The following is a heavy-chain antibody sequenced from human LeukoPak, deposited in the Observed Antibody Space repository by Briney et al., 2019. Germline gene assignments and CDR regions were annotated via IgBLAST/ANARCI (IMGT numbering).Heavy chain of an antibody. V-gene: IGHV5-10-1*01. J-gene: IGHJ3*02. CDR1: GYSFTSYW. Sequence: GESLKISCKGSGYSFTSYWISWVRQMPGKGLEWMGRIDPSDSYTNYSPSFQGHVTISADKSISTAYLQWSSLKASDTAMYYCARPRSSGWYHTDAFDIWGQGTMVTVSS. CDR2: IDPSDSYT. CDR3: ARPRSSGWYHTDAFDI. D-gene: IGHD6-19*01.